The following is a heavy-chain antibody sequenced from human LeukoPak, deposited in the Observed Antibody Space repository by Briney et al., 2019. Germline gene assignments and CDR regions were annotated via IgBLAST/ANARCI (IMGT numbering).Heavy chain of an antibody. Sequence: PGGSLRLSCAVSGFTFSTYSMNWVRQAPGKGLEWVSSISSSSSYIYYADSVKGRFTISRDNAKDSLYLQMNSLRAEDTAVYYCVTRGVIASDGMDVWGQGTTVTVSS. CDR3: VTRGVIASDGMDV. J-gene: IGHJ6*02. CDR2: ISSSSSYI. CDR1: GFTFSTYS. D-gene: IGHD3-10*01. V-gene: IGHV3-21*01.